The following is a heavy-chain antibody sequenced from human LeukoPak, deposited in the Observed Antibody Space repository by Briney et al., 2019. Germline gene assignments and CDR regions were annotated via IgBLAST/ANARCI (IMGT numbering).Heavy chain of an antibody. V-gene: IGHV4-59*08. CDR2: IYYSGST. CDR1: GGSISGFY. Sequence: TSSETLSLTCSVSGGSISGFYWSWIRQPPGKGLEWIGYIYYSGSTNYNPSLKSRVTISVDTSKHQISLKLSSVTAADTAVYYCARTVGDDNQSIDYWGQGTLVTVSS. D-gene: IGHD1-1*01. CDR3: ARTVGDDNQSIDY. J-gene: IGHJ4*02.